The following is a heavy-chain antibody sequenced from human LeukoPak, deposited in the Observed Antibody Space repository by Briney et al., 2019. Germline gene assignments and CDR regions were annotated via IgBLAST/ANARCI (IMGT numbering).Heavy chain of an antibody. J-gene: IGHJ6*03. Sequence: GGSLRLSCAASGFTFSSYWMHWVRQAPGKGLVWVSRINSDGSSTSYADSVKGRFTISRDNAKNTLYLQMNSLRAEDTAVYYCARASTYYDFWSGYLSYMDVWGKGITVTVSS. D-gene: IGHD3-3*01. CDR3: ARASTYYDFWSGYLSYMDV. CDR2: INSDGSST. V-gene: IGHV3-74*01. CDR1: GFTFSSYW.